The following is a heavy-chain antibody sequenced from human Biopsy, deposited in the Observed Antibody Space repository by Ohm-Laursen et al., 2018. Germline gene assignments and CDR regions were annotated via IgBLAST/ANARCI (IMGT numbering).Heavy chain of an antibody. J-gene: IGHJ5*02. CDR2: TYYRSQWHS. Sequence: QTLSLTCAISGDSVSNKDAAWNWIRRSPSRGLEWLGRTYYRSQWHSDYAVFVRSRITIKSDTSRNQFSLQLNSVTPDDTAIYFCARETPTGIPFNWFDPWGQGTLVTVSS. D-gene: IGHD1-1*01. CDR1: GDSVSNKDAA. V-gene: IGHV6-1*01. CDR3: ARETPTGIPFNWFDP.